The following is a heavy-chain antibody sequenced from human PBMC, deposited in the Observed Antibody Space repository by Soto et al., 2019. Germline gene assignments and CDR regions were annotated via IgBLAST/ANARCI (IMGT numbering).Heavy chain of an antibody. J-gene: IGHJ4*02. CDR2: IRSKANSYAT. D-gene: IGHD5-12*01. CDR1: GFTFSGSA. Sequence: EVQLVESGGGLVQPGGSLKLSCAASGFTFSGSAMHWVRQASGKGLEWVGRIRSKANSYATAYAASVKGRFTISRDDSKNTAYLQMNSLKTEDTAVYYWPRLYPSGYDPTGWGQGTLVTVSS. CDR3: PRLYPSGYDPTG. V-gene: IGHV3-73*01.